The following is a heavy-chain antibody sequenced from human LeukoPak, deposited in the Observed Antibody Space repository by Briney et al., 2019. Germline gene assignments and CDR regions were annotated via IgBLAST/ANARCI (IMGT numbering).Heavy chain of an antibody. Sequence: GGSLRLSCAASEFTFRTYDMYWVRQAPGKGLEGVAVISADGSNQNYTDSVKGRFSISRDNSKNTLDLQMNSLRPEDSAVYYCARDKGIAGAALFDPWGQGTLVTVSS. CDR3: ARDKGIAGAALFDP. CDR2: ISADGSNQ. CDR1: EFTFRTYD. V-gene: IGHV3-30*04. J-gene: IGHJ5*02. D-gene: IGHD6-13*01.